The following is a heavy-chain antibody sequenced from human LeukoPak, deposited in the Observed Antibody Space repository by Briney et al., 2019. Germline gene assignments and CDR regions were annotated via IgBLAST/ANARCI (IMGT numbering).Heavy chain of an antibody. V-gene: IGHV4-34*01. J-gene: IGHJ4*02. D-gene: IGHD4-23*01. CDR2: INHSGST. Sequence: SETLSLTCAVYGGSFSGYYWSWIRQPPGKGLEWIGEINHSGSTNYNPSLKSRVTISVDTSKNQFSLKLSSVTAADTAVYYCARVGPSKLLWQTDYWGQGTLVTVSS. CDR3: ARVGPSKLLWQTDY. CDR1: GGSFSGYY.